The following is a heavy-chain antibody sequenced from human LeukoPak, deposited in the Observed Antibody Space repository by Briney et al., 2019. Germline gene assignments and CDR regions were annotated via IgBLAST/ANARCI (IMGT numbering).Heavy chain of an antibody. Sequence: ASVTVSCKVSGYTLTVLSMHWVRQAPGKGLEWMGGFDPEDGETIYAQKFQGRVTMTEDTSTDTAYMELSSLRSEDTAVYYCATFLTGAVCSGGSCYSAGGFDPWGQGTLVTVSS. CDR2: FDPEDGET. V-gene: IGHV1-24*01. D-gene: IGHD2-15*01. CDR1: GYTLTVLS. J-gene: IGHJ5*02. CDR3: ATFLTGAVCSGGSCYSAGGFDP.